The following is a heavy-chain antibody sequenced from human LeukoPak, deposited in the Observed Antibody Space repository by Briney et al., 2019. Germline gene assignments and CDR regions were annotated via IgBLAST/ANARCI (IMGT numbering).Heavy chain of an antibody. V-gene: IGHV3-23*01. J-gene: IGHJ6*02. Sequence: GGSLRLSCAASGFTFSSYAMSWVRQAPGKGLEWVSAISGSGGSTYYADSVKGRFTISRDNSKNTLYLQMNSLRAEDTAVYYCAREPSVSYYYYGMDVWGQGTTVTVSS. CDR2: ISGSGGST. CDR1: GFTFSSYA. CDR3: AREPSVSYYYYGMDV.